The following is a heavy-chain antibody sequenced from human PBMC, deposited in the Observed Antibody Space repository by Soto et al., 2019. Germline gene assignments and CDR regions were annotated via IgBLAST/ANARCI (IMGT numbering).Heavy chain of an antibody. CDR3: AREDIAARRRAFDI. CDR1: GGSFSGYY. Sequence: QVQLQQWGAGLLKPSETLSLTCAVYGGSFSGYYWSWIRQPPGKGLEWIGEINHSGSTNYNPSLKSRVTISVDTSKNQFSLKLSSVTAADTAVYYCAREDIAARRRAFDIWGQGTMVTVSS. CDR2: INHSGST. J-gene: IGHJ3*02. D-gene: IGHD6-6*01. V-gene: IGHV4-34*01.